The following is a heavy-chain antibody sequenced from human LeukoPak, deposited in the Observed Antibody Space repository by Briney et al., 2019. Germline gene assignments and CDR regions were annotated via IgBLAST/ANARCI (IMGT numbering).Heavy chain of an antibody. J-gene: IGHJ4*02. CDR2: IDGSGSS. D-gene: IGHD6-19*01. CDR1: GYL. Sequence: SETLSLTCTVSGYLWGWIRQPPGKGLEWIGSIDGSGSSYYNPSLKSRVTISVDTSKNQFSLKLSSVTAADTAVYYCARVAVAGTRPDYWGQGTLVTVSS. CDR3: ARVAVAGTRPDY. V-gene: IGHV4-38-2*02.